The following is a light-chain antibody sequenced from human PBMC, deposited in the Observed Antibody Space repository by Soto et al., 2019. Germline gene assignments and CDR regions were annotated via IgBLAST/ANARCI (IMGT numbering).Light chain of an antibody. CDR3: QQYKSYLFT. CDR2: GAS. J-gene: IGKJ3*01. Sequence: QSPSTLSASVGDTVTITCRASQGIGNALGWYQQKPGKPPKVLIYGASNLQSGVPPRFSGSGSGTKFTLTIGSLQPDDFATYYCQQYKSYLFTFGPGTKVDIK. V-gene: IGKV1-17*01. CDR1: QGIGNA.